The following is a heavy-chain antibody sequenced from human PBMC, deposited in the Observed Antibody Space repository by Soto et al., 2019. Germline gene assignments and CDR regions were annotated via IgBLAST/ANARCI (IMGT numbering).Heavy chain of an antibody. CDR1: GFTFSSYS. J-gene: IGHJ4*02. Sequence: EVQLVESGGGLVKPGGSLRLSCAAPGFTFSSYSMNWVRQAPGKGLEWVSSISSSSSYIYYADSVKGRFTISRDNAKNSLYLQMNSLRAEDTAVYYCARDRGGLLDCWGQGTLVTVSS. D-gene: IGHD3-16*01. CDR3: ARDRGGLLDC. CDR2: ISSSSSYI. V-gene: IGHV3-21*01.